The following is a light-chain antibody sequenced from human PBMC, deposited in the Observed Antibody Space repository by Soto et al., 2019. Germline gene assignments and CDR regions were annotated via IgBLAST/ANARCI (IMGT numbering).Light chain of an antibody. CDR2: WAS. Sequence: DVVMTQPPDSLAVSLGERATINCKSSQSVLYSSNNKNYLAWYQQKPGQPPKLLIYWASILESGGPDRFSGSGSGTDFTLTISSLQAEDVAFYYCQQYYSTPFTFGPGTKVDIK. V-gene: IGKV4-1*01. CDR1: QSVLYSSNNKNY. J-gene: IGKJ3*01. CDR3: QQYYSTPFT.